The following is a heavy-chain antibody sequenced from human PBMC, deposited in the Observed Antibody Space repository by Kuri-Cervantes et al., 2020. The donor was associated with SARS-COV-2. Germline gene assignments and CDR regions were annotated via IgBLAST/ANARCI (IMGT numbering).Heavy chain of an antibody. CDR1: GGSFSGYY. D-gene: IGHD6-19*01. V-gene: IGHV4-34*01. CDR3: ARGYSSGWYHGWFDP. J-gene: IGHJ5*02. Sequence: GSLRLSCAVYGGSFSGYYWSWIRQPPGKGLEWIGEINHSGSTNYNPSLKSRVTISVDTSKNQFSLKLSSVTAADTAVYYCARGYSSGWYHGWFDPWGQGTLVTVSS. CDR2: INHSGST.